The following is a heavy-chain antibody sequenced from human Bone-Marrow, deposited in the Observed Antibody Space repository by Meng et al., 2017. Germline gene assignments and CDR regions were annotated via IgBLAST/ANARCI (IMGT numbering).Heavy chain of an antibody. CDR3: ARGEYCSSTSCHTIPHGMDV. D-gene: IGHD2-2*01. CDR1: GYTFTSYD. V-gene: IGHV1-8*03. Sequence: ASVKVSCKASGYTFTSYDINWVRQATGQGLEWMGWMNPNSGNTGYAQKFQGRVTITRNTSISTAYMELSSLRTEDTAVYYCARGEYCSSTSCHTIPHGMDVWGQGTTVTGYS. CDR2: MNPNSGNT. J-gene: IGHJ6*02.